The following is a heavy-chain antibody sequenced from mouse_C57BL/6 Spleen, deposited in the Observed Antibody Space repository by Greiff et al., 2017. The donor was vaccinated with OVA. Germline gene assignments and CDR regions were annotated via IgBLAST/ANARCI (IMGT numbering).Heavy chain of an antibody. V-gene: IGHV1-55*01. Sequence: QVQLQQPGAELVKPGASVKMSCKASGYTFTSYWITWVKQRPGQGLEWIGDIYPGSGSTNYNEKFKSKATLTVDTSSSTAYMQLSSLTSEDSAVYYCVTAQATSYYAMDYWGQGTSVTVSS. D-gene: IGHD3-2*02. CDR2: IYPGSGST. J-gene: IGHJ4*01. CDR3: VTAQATSYYAMDY. CDR1: GYTFTSYW.